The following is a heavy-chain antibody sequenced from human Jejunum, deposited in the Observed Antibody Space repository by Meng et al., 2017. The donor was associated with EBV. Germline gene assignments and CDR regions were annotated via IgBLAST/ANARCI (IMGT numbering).Heavy chain of an antibody. Sequence: QLQEACPGLVKPSETLSLTCSVSGGSVNSGNVYWSWIRQPPGKGLEWIGYIYYSGSTNYIPSLKSRVTISLDTSKNQFSLKLSSVTAADTAVYYCAGLRYSGYDRAFDYWGQGALVTVSS. J-gene: IGHJ4*02. D-gene: IGHD5-12*01. CDR3: AGLRYSGYDRAFDY. V-gene: IGHV4-61*01. CDR2: IYYSGST. CDR1: GGSVNSGNVY.